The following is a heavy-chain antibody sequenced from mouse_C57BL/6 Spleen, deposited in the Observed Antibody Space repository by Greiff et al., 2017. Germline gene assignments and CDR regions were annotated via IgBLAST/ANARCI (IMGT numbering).Heavy chain of an antibody. CDR1: GYTFTSYW. CDR3: ARSTYYDYDWFAY. J-gene: IGHJ3*01. V-gene: IGHV1-72*01. Sequence: VQLQQPGAELVKPGASVKLSCKASGYTFTSYWMHWVKQRPGRGLEWIGRIYPNSGGTKYNETFMSKATLTVDKPSSTAYMQLSSLTSEDSAVYYCARSTYYDYDWFAYWGQGTLGTVSA. CDR2: IYPNSGGT. D-gene: IGHD2-4*01.